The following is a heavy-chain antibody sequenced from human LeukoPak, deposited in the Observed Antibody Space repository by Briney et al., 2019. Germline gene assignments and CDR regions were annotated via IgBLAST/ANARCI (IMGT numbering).Heavy chain of an antibody. CDR2: ISAYNGNT. J-gene: IGHJ4*02. V-gene: IGHV1-18*01. CDR3: ARDQYSSSWYEGIDY. D-gene: IGHD6-13*01. CDR1: GYTFTSYG. Sequence: ASVKVSCKASGYTFTSYGISWVRQAPGQGLEWMGWISAYNGNTNYAQKLQGRVTMTRDTSTSTVYMELSSLRSEDTAVYYCARDQYSSSWYEGIDYWGQGTLVTVSS.